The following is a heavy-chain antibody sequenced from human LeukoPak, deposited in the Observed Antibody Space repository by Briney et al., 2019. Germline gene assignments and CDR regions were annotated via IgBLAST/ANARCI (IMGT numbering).Heavy chain of an antibody. Sequence: SETLSLTCTVSGGSISSYYWSWIRQPPGKGLEWIGYIYYSGSTNYNPSLKSRVTISVDTSKNQFSLKLSSVTAADTAVYYCARVNKVSFFDYWGQGTLVTVSS. V-gene: IGHV4-59*01. CDR3: ARVNKVSFFDY. J-gene: IGHJ4*02. CDR1: GGSISSYY. D-gene: IGHD2/OR15-2a*01. CDR2: IYYSGST.